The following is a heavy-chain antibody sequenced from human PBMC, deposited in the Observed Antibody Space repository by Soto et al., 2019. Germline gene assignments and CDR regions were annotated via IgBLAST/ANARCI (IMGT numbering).Heavy chain of an antibody. Sequence: QIQLVQSGAEVRKPGASVRVSCKSSGYPFSSYGITWVRQAPGQGLEWMGWINTHNGKTDYVQRLQGRVTMTTDTSTTTGYMELRSLSSDDTAVYYCGIQYDRLGAFDFWGQGTLVTVSS. CDR3: GIQYDRLGAFDF. CDR2: INTHNGKT. J-gene: IGHJ3*01. CDR1: GYPFSSYG. D-gene: IGHD3-16*01. V-gene: IGHV1-18*01.